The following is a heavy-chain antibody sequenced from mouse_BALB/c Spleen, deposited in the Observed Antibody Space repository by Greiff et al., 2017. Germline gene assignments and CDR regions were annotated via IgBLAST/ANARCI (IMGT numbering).Heavy chain of an antibody. Sequence: VQLQQSGAELVRPGTSVKVSCKASGYAFTNYLIEWVKQRPGQGLEWIGVINPGSGGTNYNEKFKGKATLTADKSSSTAYMQLSSLTSDDSAVYFCAREDYGYAMDYWGQGTSVTVSS. CDR2: INPGSGGT. CDR1: GYAFTNYL. J-gene: IGHJ4*01. D-gene: IGHD1-1*02. CDR3: AREDYGYAMDY. V-gene: IGHV1-54*01.